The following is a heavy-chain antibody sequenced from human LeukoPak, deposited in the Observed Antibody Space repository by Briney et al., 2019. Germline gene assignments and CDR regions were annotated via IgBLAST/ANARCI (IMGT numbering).Heavy chain of an antibody. J-gene: IGHJ4*02. CDR2: ISYDGSNK. D-gene: IGHD2-2*01. CDR1: GFTFSSYA. CDR3: AKDRTVVPAAPFDY. Sequence: GGSLRLSCAASGFTFSSYAMHWVRQAPGKGLEWVAVISYDGSNKYYADSVKGRFTISRDNSKNTLYLQMNSLRAEDTAVYYCAKDRTVVPAAPFDYWGQGTLVTVSS. V-gene: IGHV3-30-3*01.